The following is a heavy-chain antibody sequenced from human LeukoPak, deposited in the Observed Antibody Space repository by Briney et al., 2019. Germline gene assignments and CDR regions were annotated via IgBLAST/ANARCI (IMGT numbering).Heavy chain of an antibody. J-gene: IGHJ4*02. Sequence: ASVKVSCKASGYTFTSYGISWVRQAPGQGLEWMGWISAYNGNTNYAQKLQGRVTMTEDTSTDTAYMELSSLRSEDTAVYYCATDQYYYDSSGYRPGAFDYWGQGTLVTVSS. V-gene: IGHV1-18*01. D-gene: IGHD3-22*01. CDR3: ATDQYYYDSSGYRPGAFDY. CDR1: GYTFTSYG. CDR2: ISAYNGNT.